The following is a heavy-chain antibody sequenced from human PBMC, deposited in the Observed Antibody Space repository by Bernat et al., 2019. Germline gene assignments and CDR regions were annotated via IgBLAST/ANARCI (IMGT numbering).Heavy chain of an antibody. D-gene: IGHD3-16*01. V-gene: IGHV3-15*02. J-gene: IGHJ4*03. Sequence: EVQLVESGGALVKPGGSLRLSCATSGFIFSNFWLSWVRQVPGKGLEWVGRIKSKSSGGTADKGATVKGRFNISREESKNPLYITMEELEIEETAGYYCTPGSSGGEDYWGQGTLVHGSS. CDR2: IKSKSSGGTA. CDR3: TPGSSGGEDY. CDR1: GFIFSNFW.